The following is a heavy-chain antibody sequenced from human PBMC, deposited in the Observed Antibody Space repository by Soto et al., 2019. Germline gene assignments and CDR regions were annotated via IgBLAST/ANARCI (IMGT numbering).Heavy chain of an antibody. CDR1: GASISSGDYF. D-gene: IGHD5-12*01. V-gene: IGHV4-30-4*01. J-gene: IGHJ4*02. CDR3: AREKGYISGPKNFDY. CDR2: IYDSGSS. Sequence: SETLSLTCTVSGASISSGDYFWSWIRQSPGKGLEWIGYIYDSGSSYYNPSLKSRVTMSVDTSKNQFSLKLRSVTAADTAVYYCAREKGYISGPKNFDYWGQGTLVTVYS.